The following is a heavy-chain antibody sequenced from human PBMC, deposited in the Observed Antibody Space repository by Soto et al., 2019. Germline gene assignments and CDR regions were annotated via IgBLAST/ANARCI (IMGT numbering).Heavy chain of an antibody. Sequence: GGSLRLSCAASGFTFSNAWMNWVRQAPGKGLEWVGRIKSKTDGGTTDYAAPVKGRFTISRDDSKNTLYLQMNSLRTEDTAVYYCTTALHYDSSGYYYYYGMDVWGQGTTVTVSS. CDR3: TTALHYDSSGYYYYYGMDV. CDR2: IKSKTDGGTT. J-gene: IGHJ6*02. V-gene: IGHV3-15*07. D-gene: IGHD3-22*01. CDR1: GFTFSNAW.